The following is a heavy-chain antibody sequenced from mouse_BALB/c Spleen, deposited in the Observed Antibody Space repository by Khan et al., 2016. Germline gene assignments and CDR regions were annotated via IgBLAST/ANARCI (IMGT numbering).Heavy chain of an antibody. V-gene: IGHV3-2*02. Sequence: EVQLVESGPGLVKPSQSLSLTCTVTGYSITSDYAWNWIRQFPGNKLEWMGYISYSGSTSYNPSLKSRISITRDTSKNQFFLQLNSVTTEDTATYYCARSGQLGLRWFAYWGQGTLVTVSA. D-gene: IGHD3-1*01. J-gene: IGHJ3*01. CDR3: ARSGQLGLRWFAY. CDR2: ISYSGST. CDR1: GYSITSDYA.